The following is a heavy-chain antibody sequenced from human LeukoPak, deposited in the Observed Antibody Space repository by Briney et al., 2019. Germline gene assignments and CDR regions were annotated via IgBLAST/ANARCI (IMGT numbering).Heavy chain of an antibody. Sequence: VASVKVSCKASGYTFTSYAMNWVRQAPGQGLEWMGWINTNTGNPTYAQGFTGRFVFSLDTSVSTAYLQISSLKAEDTAVYYCARVSWSSGWVPYDYYYMDVWGKGTTVTVSS. CDR1: GYTFTSYA. D-gene: IGHD6-19*01. CDR2: INTNTGNP. V-gene: IGHV7-4-1*02. CDR3: ARVSWSSGWVPYDYYYMDV. J-gene: IGHJ6*03.